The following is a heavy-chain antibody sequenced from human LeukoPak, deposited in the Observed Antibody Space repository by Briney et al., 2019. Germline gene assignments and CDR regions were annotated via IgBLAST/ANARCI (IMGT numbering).Heavy chain of an antibody. D-gene: IGHD6-13*01. V-gene: IGHV3-30*18. J-gene: IGHJ4*02. CDR3: AKDRSTTWSFDY. CDR1: GFTFSFSG. CDR2: ISDDGSRK. Sequence: PGGSLRLSCAASGFTFSFSGMYWVRQAPGKGLEWLAFISDDGSRKYYADSVKGRFTISRDNSRNTLFLQVNSLRTEDTAMYYCAKDRSTTWSFDYWGQGTLVTVSS.